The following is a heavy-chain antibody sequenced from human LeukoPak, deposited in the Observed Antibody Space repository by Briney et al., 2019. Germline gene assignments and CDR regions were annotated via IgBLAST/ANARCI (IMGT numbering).Heavy chain of an antibody. CDR2: INPSGGST. CDR3: AICRTTSNTDS. Sequence: GASVKVSCKASGYTFTNYYVHWVRQAPGQGLEWMGIINPSGGSTNYAQRFQGRVTMTRDTSTSTVYMEVRSLRSEDTAVYYCAICRTTSNTDSWGQGTLVTVSS. CDR1: GYTFTNYY. J-gene: IGHJ4*02. V-gene: IGHV1-46*01. D-gene: IGHD2-2*01.